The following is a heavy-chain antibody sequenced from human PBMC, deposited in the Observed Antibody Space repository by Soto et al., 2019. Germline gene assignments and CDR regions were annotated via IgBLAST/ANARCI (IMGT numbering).Heavy chain of an antibody. CDR2: IIPIFGTA. CDR1: GGTFSSYA. J-gene: IGHJ4*02. D-gene: IGHD6-13*01. Sequence: QVQLVQSGAEVKKPGSSVKVSCKASGGTFSSYAISWVRQAPGQGLEWMGGIIPIFGTANYAQKFQGRVTITADESTSTAYMELSSLRSEDTAVYYCARDSGVIYSSSWYLYYYFDYWGQGTLVTVSS. CDR3: ARDSGVIYSSSWYLYYYFDY. V-gene: IGHV1-69*01.